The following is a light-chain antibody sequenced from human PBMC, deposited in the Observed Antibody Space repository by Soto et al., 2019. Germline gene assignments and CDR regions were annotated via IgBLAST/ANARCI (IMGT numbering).Light chain of an antibody. J-gene: IGLJ1*01. CDR3: GSWDSSLSAYV. Sequence: VLTQPPAVSVASRQKVTISSSGSSSNIGCNSVSWSHQLPGTAPKLLMYLDNKRPSGIPDRFSGSKSGTSATLGITGFQIGDEADYYCGSWDSSLSAYVFGTGTKVTVL. CDR1: SSNIGCNS. V-gene: IGLV1-51*01. CDR2: LDN.